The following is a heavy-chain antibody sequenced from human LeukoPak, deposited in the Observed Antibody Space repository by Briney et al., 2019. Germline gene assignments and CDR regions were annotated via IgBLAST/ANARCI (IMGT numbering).Heavy chain of an antibody. D-gene: IGHD2-15*01. CDR2: IYHSGST. V-gene: IGHV4-38-2*02. CDR3: ARLGRRSDY. CDR1: GYSISTGYY. Sequence: SETLSLTCTVSGYSISTGYYWGWIRQPPGKGLEWIGTIYHSGSTYYNPSLKSRFTISIDTSKNQFSLKLSSVTAADTAVYYCARLGRRSDYWGQGTLVTVSS. J-gene: IGHJ4*02.